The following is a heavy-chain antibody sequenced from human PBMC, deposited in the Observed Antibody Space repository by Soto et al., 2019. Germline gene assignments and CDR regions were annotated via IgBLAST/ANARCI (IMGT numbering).Heavy chain of an antibody. CDR3: ARGAKRYYYDDSRYYSLDY. J-gene: IGHJ4*02. Sequence: SVKVSCKASGGTFSTHAISWLRQAPGQGLEWMGGIIPFFDTVNYAQKFQGGVTITADQSTSTAYMELGSLRSEDTAVYFCARGAKRYYYDDSRYYSLDYWGQGTLVTVSS. D-gene: IGHD3-22*01. CDR2: IIPFFDTV. CDR1: GGTFSTHA. V-gene: IGHV1-69*13.